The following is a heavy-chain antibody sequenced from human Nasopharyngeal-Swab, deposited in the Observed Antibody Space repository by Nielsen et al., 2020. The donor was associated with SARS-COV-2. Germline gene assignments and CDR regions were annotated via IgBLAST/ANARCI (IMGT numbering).Heavy chain of an antibody. D-gene: IGHD6-19*01. CDR1: GGSIRSYY. CDR3: ARDRLSGLDY. V-gene: IGHV4-59*01. CDR2: IYYSGST. J-gene: IGHJ4*02. Sequence: SGTLSLTCTVSGGSIRSYYWSWIRQPPGKGLEWIGYIYYSGSTNYNPSLKSRVTISVDTSKNQFSLKVNSVTAADTAVYYCARDRLSGLDYWGQGTLVTVSS.